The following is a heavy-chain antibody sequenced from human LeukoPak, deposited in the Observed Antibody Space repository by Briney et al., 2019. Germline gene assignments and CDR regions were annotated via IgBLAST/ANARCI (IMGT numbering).Heavy chain of an antibody. CDR2: ISSSSSYI. CDR3: ARGKVAVAATDDAFEI. Sequence: GGSLRLSCAASGLTFSSYSMNWVRQAPGKGLEWVSSISSSSSYIYYADSVKGRFTISRDNAKNSLYLQMNSLRAEDTAVYYCARGKVAVAATDDAFEIWGQGTIVTVSS. CDR1: GLTFSSYS. J-gene: IGHJ3*02. V-gene: IGHV3-21*01. D-gene: IGHD6-19*01.